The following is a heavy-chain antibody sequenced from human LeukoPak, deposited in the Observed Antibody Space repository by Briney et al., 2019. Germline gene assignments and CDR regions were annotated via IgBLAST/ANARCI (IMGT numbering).Heavy chain of an antibody. Sequence: EASVKVSRKASGGTFSSYAISWVRQAPGQGLEWMGGIIPIFGTANYAQKFQGRVTITADKSTSTAYMELSSLRSEDTAVYYCASSSKEVEMAPWAFDYWGQGTLVTVSS. CDR2: IIPIFGTA. CDR3: ASSSKEVEMAPWAFDY. D-gene: IGHD5-24*01. J-gene: IGHJ4*02. V-gene: IGHV1-69*06. CDR1: GGTFSSYA.